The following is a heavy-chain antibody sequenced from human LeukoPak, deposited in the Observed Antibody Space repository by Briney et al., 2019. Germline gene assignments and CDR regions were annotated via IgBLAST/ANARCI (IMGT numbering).Heavy chain of an antibody. V-gene: IGHV3-11*06. CDR1: GFTFSDYY. J-gene: IGHJ4*02. D-gene: IGHD6-19*01. Sequence: PGGSLRLSCAASGFTFSDYYMNWVRQAPGKGLEWVSYISGGSSFTYYVDSVKGRFTISRDNAKNSLYLQMNSLRAEDTAVYYCARDLGYSSGPNYWGQGTRVTVSS. CDR2: ISGGSSFT. CDR3: ARDLGYSSGPNY.